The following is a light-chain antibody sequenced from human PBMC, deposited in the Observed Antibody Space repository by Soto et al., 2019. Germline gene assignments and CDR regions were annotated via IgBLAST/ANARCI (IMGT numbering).Light chain of an antibody. Sequence: EIVLTQSPATLSLSPGERATLSSSASQSVSSYLAWYQQKPGQAPRLHIYDSSSRATGIPARFSGSGSGTDFTRPISSLESEDFAVYYRQQRSNWPPYTIGQGTKLESK. CDR3: QQRSNWPPYT. CDR1: QSVSSY. CDR2: DSS. V-gene: IGKV3-11*01. J-gene: IGKJ2*01.